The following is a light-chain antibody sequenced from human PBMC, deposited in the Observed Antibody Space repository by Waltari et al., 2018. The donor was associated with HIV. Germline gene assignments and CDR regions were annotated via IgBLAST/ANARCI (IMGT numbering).Light chain of an antibody. J-gene: IGKJ4*01. CDR1: QSVLYSSNNKNY. V-gene: IGKV4-1*01. CDR3: QQYYSTPLT. Sequence: DIVMTQSPDPLAVSLGERAPTHCKSSQSVLYSSNNKNYLAWYQQKPGQPPKLIIYWAFSRESAVPDRFSVSGSERDCNRTISSLQAEDEGVCYCQQYYSTPLTVGGGTKVEIK. CDR2: WAF.